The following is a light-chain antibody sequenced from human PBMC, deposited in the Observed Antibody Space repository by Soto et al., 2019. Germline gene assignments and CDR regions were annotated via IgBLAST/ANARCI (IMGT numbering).Light chain of an antibody. J-gene: IGKJ2*03. CDR3: QQYYRTPPS. CDR1: QSVSSN. CDR2: GAS. V-gene: IGKV3-15*01. Sequence: EIVMTQSPATLSVSPGERATLSCRASQSVSSNLAWYQQKPGQAPRLLIYGASTRATGIPARFSGSGSGTEFTLTISSLQAEDVAVYHCQQYYRTPPSFGQGTKLEIK.